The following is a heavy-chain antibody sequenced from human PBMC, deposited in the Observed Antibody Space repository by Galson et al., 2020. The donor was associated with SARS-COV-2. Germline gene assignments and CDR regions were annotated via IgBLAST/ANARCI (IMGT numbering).Heavy chain of an antibody. J-gene: IGHJ4*02. Sequence: GGSLRLSCAASGSTFSNYAMHWVRQAPGRGLEGVSIISYDGTHKYYADSVKGRFTISRDTSKNTLYLQMNSLRAEDTAVYYCARETIDYSSSYIDYWGQGTLVTVSS. CDR1: GSTFSNYA. CDR3: ARETIDYSSSYIDY. CDR2: ISYDGTHK. V-gene: IGHV3-30*01. D-gene: IGHD3-22*01.